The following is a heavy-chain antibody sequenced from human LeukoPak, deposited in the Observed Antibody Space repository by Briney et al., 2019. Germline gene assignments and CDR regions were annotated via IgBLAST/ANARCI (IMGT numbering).Heavy chain of an antibody. D-gene: IGHD2-15*01. CDR3: ARKTATQKGYCSGGSCYNWFDP. J-gene: IGHJ5*02. CDR2: IYHSGST. CDR1: GGSISSGGYY. V-gene: IGHV4-30-2*01. Sequence: SETLSLTCTVSGGSISSGGYYWSWIRQPPGKGLECIGYIYHSGSTYYNPSLKSRVTISVDRSKNQFSLKLSSVTAADTAVYYCARKTATQKGYCSGGSCYNWFDPWGQGTLVTVSS.